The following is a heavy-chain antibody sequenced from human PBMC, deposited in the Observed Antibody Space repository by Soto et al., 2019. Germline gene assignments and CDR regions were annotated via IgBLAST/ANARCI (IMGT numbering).Heavy chain of an antibody. J-gene: IGHJ4*02. CDR2: IYYSGST. D-gene: IGHD3-10*02. Sequence: PSETLSLTCTVSGGSISSSSYYWGWIRQPPGKGLEWIGSIYYSGSTYYNPSLKSRVTISVDTSKNQFSLKLSSVTAADTAVYYCARHDWLFGELLQLAAFRYWGQGTLVTVSS. V-gene: IGHV4-39*01. CDR3: ARHDWLFGELLQLAAFRY. CDR1: GGSISSSSYY.